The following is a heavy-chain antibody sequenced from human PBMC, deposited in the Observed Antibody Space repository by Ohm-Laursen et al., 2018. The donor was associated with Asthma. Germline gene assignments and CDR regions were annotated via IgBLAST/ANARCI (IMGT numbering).Heavy chain of an antibody. CDR1: GFNFGSYA. Sequence: LSLTCPASGFNFGSYAMTWVRQAPGKGLEWVSGISSSGGSTHYADNVKGRFTISRDNSKNTLYLQMNSLRAEDTAVYYCAKVVVMDVWGQGTTVTVSS. J-gene: IGHJ6*02. CDR2: ISSSGGST. V-gene: IGHV3-23*01. CDR3: AKVVVMDV. D-gene: IGHD3-16*02.